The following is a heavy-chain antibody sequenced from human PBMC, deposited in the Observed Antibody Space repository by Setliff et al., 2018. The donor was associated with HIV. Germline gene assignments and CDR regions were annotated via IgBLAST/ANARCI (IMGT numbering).Heavy chain of an antibody. CDR2: ISAYNVNT. J-gene: IGHJ5*02. Sequence: ASVNVSCKACAYSFTSYVVSWVRQAPGQGLEWMGWISAYNVNTNYAQKLQGRVTMTTDKSTRTAYLELSSLRSDDSAVYFCAKEQEIGSHLDPWGQGTLVTVSS. CDR3: AKEQEIGSHLDP. CDR1: AYSFTSYV. V-gene: IGHV1-18*01.